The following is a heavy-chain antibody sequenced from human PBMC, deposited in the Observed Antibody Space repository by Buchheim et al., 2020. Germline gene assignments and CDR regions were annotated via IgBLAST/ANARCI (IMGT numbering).Heavy chain of an antibody. D-gene: IGHD2-21*02. CDR2: ISYDGSNK. CDR3: AKAIVVVTAIPDY. CDR1: GFTFSSYG. Sequence: QVQLVESGGGVVQPGRSLRLSCAASGFTFSSYGMHWVRQAPGKGLEWVAVISYDGSNKYYADSVKGRFTISRDNSKNTLYLQMNSLRAEDTAVYYCAKAIVVVTAIPDYWGQETL. V-gene: IGHV3-30*18. J-gene: IGHJ4*02.